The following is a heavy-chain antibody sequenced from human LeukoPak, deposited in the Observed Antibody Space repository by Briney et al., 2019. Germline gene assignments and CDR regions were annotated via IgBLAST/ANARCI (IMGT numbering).Heavy chain of an antibody. CDR3: AGEIGYNWNPRSFDY. Sequence: GGSLRLSCAASGFTFSSYSMNWVRQAPGKGLEWVSSISSSSSYIYYADSVKGRFTISRDNAKNSLYLQMNSLRAEDTAVYYCAGEIGYNWNPRSFDYWGQGTLVTVSS. CDR1: GFTFSSYS. V-gene: IGHV3-21*01. D-gene: IGHD1-1*01. CDR2: ISSSSSYI. J-gene: IGHJ4*02.